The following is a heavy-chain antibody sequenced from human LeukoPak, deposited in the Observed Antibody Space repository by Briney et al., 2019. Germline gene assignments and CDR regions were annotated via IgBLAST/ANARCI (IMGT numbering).Heavy chain of an antibody. Sequence: SETLSLTCTVSGGSISYYYWSWIWQPPGKGLEWIGYIYYSGRSNYNPSLKSRVTISVATSKNQFSLKLNSVTAADTAVYYCARTTEGYCRSTSCYGFYYSYYMDVWGKGTTVTISS. V-gene: IGHV4-59*01. CDR2: IYYSGRS. CDR1: GGSISYYY. J-gene: IGHJ6*03. D-gene: IGHD2-2*01. CDR3: ARTTEGYCRSTSCYGFYYSYYMDV.